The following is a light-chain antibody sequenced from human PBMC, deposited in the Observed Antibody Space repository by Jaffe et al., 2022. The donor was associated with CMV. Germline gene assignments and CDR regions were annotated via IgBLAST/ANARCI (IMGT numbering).Light chain of an antibody. V-gene: IGKV3-15*01. CDR2: GAS. J-gene: IGKJ5*01. Sequence: ETVVTQSPATLSLSPGERATLSCRASQSVSSNLAWYQQKPGQAPRLLISGASTRATGIPARFSGSGSGTEFTLTISSLQSEDFAVYYCQQYNNWPPITFGQGTRVEIK. CDR1: QSVSSN. CDR3: QQYNNWPPIT.